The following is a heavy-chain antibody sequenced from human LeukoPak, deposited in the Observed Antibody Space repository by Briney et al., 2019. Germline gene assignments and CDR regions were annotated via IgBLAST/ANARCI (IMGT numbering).Heavy chain of an antibody. CDR1: GFTFSSVV. J-gene: IGHJ4*01. CDR3: ATLGLSGWYRPFDY. V-gene: IGHV3-23*01. CDR2: MSGGSVTT. D-gene: IGHD6-19*01. Sequence: GGSLRLSCAASGFTFSSVVMSWVRQAPGKGLEWVSSMSGGSVTTYYADSVEGRFTISRDNSKNTLYLQMNNLRAEDTAIYYCATLGLSGWYRPFDYWGHGTLVAVSS.